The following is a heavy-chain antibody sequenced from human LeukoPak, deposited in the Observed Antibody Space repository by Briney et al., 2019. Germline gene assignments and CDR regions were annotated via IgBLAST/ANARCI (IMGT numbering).Heavy chain of an antibody. V-gene: IGHV1-46*01. CDR2: INPSGGST. D-gene: IGHD6-19*01. J-gene: IGHJ4*02. CDR1: GYTFTSYY. Sequence: ASVKVSCKASGYTFTSYYMHWVRQAPGQGLEWMVIINPSGGSTSYAQKFQGRVTMTRDTSTSTVYMELSSLRSEDTAVYYCASGRAVWLVAGSNFDYWGQGTLVTVSS. CDR3: ASGRAVWLVAGSNFDY.